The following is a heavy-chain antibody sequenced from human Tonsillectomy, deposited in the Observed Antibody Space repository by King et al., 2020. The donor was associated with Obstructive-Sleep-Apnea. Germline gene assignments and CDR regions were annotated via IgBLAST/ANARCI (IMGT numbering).Heavy chain of an antibody. CDR3: GRYGAY. D-gene: IGHD3-10*01. J-gene: IGHJ4*02. CDR1: GFTFSNAW. Sequence: VQLVESGGGLVKPGGSLRLSCAASGFTFSNAWMTWVRQAPGKGLEWVGLIKSKTDGGTTDYAAPVKGRFTISRDDSKNTLYLQMNSLKTEDTGVYYCGRYGAYWGRGTLVTVSS. V-gene: IGHV3-15*01. CDR2: IKSKTDGGTT.